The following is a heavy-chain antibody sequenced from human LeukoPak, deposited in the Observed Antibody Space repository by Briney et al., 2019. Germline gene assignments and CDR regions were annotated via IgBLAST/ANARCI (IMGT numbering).Heavy chain of an antibody. D-gene: IGHD6-19*01. CDR1: GFTFSSYW. V-gene: IGHV3-7*01. CDR3: SRAEQWLVPRFDY. Sequence: GGSLRLSCAASGFTFSSYWMSWVRQAPGKGLEWVANIKQDGSEKYYVDSVKGRFTISRDNAKNSLYLQMNSLRVEDTAVYYCSRAEQWLVPRFDYWGQGTLLTVSS. J-gene: IGHJ4*02. CDR2: IKQDGSEK.